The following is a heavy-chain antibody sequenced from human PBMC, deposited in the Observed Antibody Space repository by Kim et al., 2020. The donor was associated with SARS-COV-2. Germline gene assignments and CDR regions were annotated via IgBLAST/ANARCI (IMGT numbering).Heavy chain of an antibody. Sequence: ASVKVSCKASGYIFSTYHMHWVRQAPGQGLEWMGIINPVGGKTYYAEKFRGRFTVTTDTSASTVYMELSSLKSEDTAIYYCAREQTAGFYNYWGQGTLVTVSS. CDR3: AREQTAGFYNY. V-gene: IGHV1-46*01. CDR1: GYIFSTYH. CDR2: INPVGGKT. J-gene: IGHJ4*02. D-gene: IGHD3-9*01.